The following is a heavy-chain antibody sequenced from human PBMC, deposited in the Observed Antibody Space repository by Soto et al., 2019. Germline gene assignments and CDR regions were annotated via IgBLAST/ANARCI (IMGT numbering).Heavy chain of an antibody. D-gene: IGHD1-26*01. V-gene: IGHV3-33*01. CDR2: IWYDGSNK. CDR1: GFTFSSYG. Sequence: QVQLVESGGGVVQPGRSLRLSCAASGFTFSSYGMHWVRQAPGKGLEWVAVIWYDGSNKYYADSVKGRFTISRDNSKNPLYLQMNSLRAEDTAVYYCARDVVGATQYFDYWGQGTLVTVSS. CDR3: ARDVVGATQYFDY. J-gene: IGHJ4*02.